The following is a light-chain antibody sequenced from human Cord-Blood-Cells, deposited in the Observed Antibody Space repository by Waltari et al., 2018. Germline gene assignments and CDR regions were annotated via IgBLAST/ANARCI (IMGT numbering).Light chain of an antibody. Sequence: DIQMTQSPSSLSASVGDRVTITCQASQDISNYLNWYQQKPGKAPMLLIYEASNLETGVPSRFSGSGSGTDFTFTISSLQPEDIATYYCQQYDNLPITFGQGTRLEIK. J-gene: IGKJ5*01. CDR1: QDISNY. CDR2: EAS. V-gene: IGKV1-33*01. CDR3: QQYDNLPIT.